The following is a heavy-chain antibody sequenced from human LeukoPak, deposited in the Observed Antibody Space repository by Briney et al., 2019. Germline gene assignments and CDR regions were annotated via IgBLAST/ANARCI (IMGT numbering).Heavy chain of an antibody. CDR1: GFTFSSYS. CDR3: ARDDDYIWGSYRYTVDAFDI. Sequence: RGESLKISCAASGFTFSSYSMNWVRQAPGKGLEWVSSISSSSSYIYYADSVKGRFTISRDNAKNSLYLQMNSLRAEDTAVYYCARDDDYIWGSYRYTVDAFDIWGQGTMVTVSS. J-gene: IGHJ3*02. V-gene: IGHV3-21*01. D-gene: IGHD3-16*02. CDR2: ISSSSSYI.